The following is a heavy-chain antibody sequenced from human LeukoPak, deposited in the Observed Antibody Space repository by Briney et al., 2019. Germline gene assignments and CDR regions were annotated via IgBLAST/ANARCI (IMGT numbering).Heavy chain of an antibody. J-gene: IGHJ3*02. CDR2: TSSSGSTI. D-gene: IGHD3-16*02. Sequence: GGSLRLSCAASGFTFSSYEMNWVRQAPGKGLEWVSYTSSSGSTIYYADSVKGRFTISRDNAKNSLYLQMNRLRAEDTAVYYCASQFYVWGSYHDAFDIWGQGTMVTVSS. CDR3: ASQFYVWGSYHDAFDI. V-gene: IGHV3-48*03. CDR1: GFTFSSYE.